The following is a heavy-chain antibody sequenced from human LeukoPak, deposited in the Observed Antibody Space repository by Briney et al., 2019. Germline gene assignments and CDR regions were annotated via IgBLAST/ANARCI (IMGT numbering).Heavy chain of an antibody. CDR2: INPTGGST. CDR3: ARGAGAGRSAWFDP. D-gene: IGHD3-3*01. J-gene: IGHJ5*02. CDR1: GYTFTSYY. Sequence: ASAKVSCKASGYTFTSYYMHWVRQAPGQGLEWMGIINPTGGSTTYAQRFQGRVTMTRDTSTRTVYMELSSLRSEDTAVYICARGAGAGRSAWFDPWGQGTLVTVSS. V-gene: IGHV1-46*01.